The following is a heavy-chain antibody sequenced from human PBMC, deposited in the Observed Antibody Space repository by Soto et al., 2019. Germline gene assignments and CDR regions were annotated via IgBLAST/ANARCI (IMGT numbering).Heavy chain of an antibody. D-gene: IGHD3-9*01. CDR3: ARASGYDILTGYWLGYFDY. V-gene: IGHV3-74*01. Sequence: WGSLRLSCSASVFTFSNYWMHWFRQAPGKGLAWVSRLDSDGSSTSYADAVKGRFTISRDNTKNTLSLQMDSLRTEDSAVYYCARASGYDILTGYWLGYFDYWGRGTLVTVSS. CDR1: VFTFSNYW. CDR2: LDSDGSST. J-gene: IGHJ4*02.